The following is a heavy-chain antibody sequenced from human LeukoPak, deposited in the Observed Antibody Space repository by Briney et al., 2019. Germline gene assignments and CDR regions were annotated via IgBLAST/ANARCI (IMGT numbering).Heavy chain of an antibody. CDR1: GFTFSSYV. V-gene: IGHV3-23*01. D-gene: IGHD3-22*01. CDR3: ANYNYYDTSGPS. CDR2: ISVSGDNT. Sequence: GGSLRLSCAASGFTFSSYVMNWARQAPGKGLEWVSGISVSGDNTYYADSVRGRFTISRDNSNNTLYLQMNSLRVEDTAVYYCANYNYYDTSGPSWGQGTLVTVSS. J-gene: IGHJ5*02.